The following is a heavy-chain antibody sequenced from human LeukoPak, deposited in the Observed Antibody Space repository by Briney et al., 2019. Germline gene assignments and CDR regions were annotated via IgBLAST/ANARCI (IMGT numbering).Heavy chain of an antibody. J-gene: IGHJ6*02. V-gene: IGHV4-59*08. CDR2: IYYSGST. Sequence: PSETLSLTCTVSGGSISSYYWSWIRQPPGKGLKWIGYIYYSGSTNYNPSLKSRVTIPVDTSKNQFSLKLSSVTAADTAVYYCAVGGYTYYYYYGMDVWGQGTTVTVSS. D-gene: IGHD5-12*01. CDR3: AVGGYTYYYYYGMDV. CDR1: GGSISSYY.